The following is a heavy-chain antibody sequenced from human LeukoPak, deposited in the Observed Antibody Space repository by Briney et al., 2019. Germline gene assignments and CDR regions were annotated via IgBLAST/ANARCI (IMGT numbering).Heavy chain of an antibody. J-gene: IGHJ4*02. CDR1: GGSISSGGYS. Sequence: SETLSLTCAVSGGSISSGGYSWSWIRQPPGKGLEWIGYIYHSGSTNYNPSLKSRVTISVDTSKNQFSLKLSSVTAADTAVYYCARDRRGSYLDYWGQGTLVTVSS. D-gene: IGHD1-26*01. CDR2: IYHSGST. V-gene: IGHV4-30-2*01. CDR3: ARDRRGSYLDY.